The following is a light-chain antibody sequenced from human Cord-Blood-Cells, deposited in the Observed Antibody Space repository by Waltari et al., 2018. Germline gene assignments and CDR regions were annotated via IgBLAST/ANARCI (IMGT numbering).Light chain of an antibody. CDR1: QSVSSY. Sequence: EIVLTQSPATLSLSPGERATLSCRASQSVSSYLAWYQQKPGQAPRLLIYDASNRATGIPARFSGNGSGTDFTLTISSLEPEDFAVYYCQQRSNWRFTFGPGTKVDIK. CDR3: QQRSNWRFT. J-gene: IGKJ3*01. V-gene: IGKV3-11*01. CDR2: DAS.